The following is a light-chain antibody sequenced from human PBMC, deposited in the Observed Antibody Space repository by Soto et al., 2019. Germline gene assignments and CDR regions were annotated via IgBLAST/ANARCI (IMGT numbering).Light chain of an antibody. V-gene: IGKV1-33*01. J-gene: IGKJ3*01. CDR3: HQYDNLLFT. Sequence: DIQMTQSPSSLSASVGDRVTITCQASQDISNYLNWYQQKPGKAPKLLIYDASNLETGVPSRFRRSGSWTDVTFTNSNQQPEDMETYYCHQYDNLLFTYGPGTKVDIK. CDR1: QDISNY. CDR2: DAS.